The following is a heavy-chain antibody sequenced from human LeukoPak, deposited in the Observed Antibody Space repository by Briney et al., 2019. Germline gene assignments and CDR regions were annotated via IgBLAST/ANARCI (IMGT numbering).Heavy chain of an antibody. V-gene: IGHV3-11*06. Sequence: GGSLRLSCAASGFTFSDVYMSWIRQAPGKGLEWVSYISSSGSSTKYADSVKGRFTISRDNVKNSLYLQMNSLRVEDTAMYYCARDRGRVAGEYFDYWGQGTLVTVSS. CDR1: GFTFSDVY. CDR3: ARDRGRVAGEYFDY. D-gene: IGHD6-19*01. CDR2: ISSSGSST. J-gene: IGHJ4*02.